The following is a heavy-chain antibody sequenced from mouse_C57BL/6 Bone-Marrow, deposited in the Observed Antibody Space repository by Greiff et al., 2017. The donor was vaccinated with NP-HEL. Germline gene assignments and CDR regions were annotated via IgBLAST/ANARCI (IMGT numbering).Heavy chain of an antibody. CDR2: IDPSDSET. Sequence: QVQLQQPGAELVRPGSSVKLSCKASGYTFTSYWMHWVKQRPIQGLEWIGNIDPSDSETHYNQKFKDKATLTVDKSSSTAYMQLSSLTAEDSAGYYCARGYYGSRDYWGQGTTLTVSS. CDR3: ARGYYGSRDY. J-gene: IGHJ2*01. D-gene: IGHD1-1*01. V-gene: IGHV1-52*01. CDR1: GYTFTSYW.